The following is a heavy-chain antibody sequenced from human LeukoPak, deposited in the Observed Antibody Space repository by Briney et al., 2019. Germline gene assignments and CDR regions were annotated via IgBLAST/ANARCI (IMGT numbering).Heavy chain of an antibody. D-gene: IGHD3-3*01. V-gene: IGHV3-30-3*01. J-gene: IGHJ4*02. Sequence: PGGSLRLSCAASGFTFSSYAMHWVRQAPGKGLEWGAVISYDGSNKYYADSVKGRFTISRDNSKNTLYLQMNSLRAEDTAVYYCARGRDFWSGYSAFDYWCQGTLVTVSS. CDR1: GFTFSSYA. CDR2: ISYDGSNK. CDR3: ARGRDFWSGYSAFDY.